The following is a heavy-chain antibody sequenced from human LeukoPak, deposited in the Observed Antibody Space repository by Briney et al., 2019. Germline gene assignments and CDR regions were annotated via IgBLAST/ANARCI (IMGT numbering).Heavy chain of an antibody. J-gene: IGHJ4*02. Sequence: ASVKVSCKASGYTFTGYYMHWLLQAPGQGLEWMGWINPNSGGTNYAQKFQGRVTMTRDTSISTAYMELSRLRSDDTAVYYCARDLLGYCSSTSCSIDYWGQGTLVTVSS. CDR2: INPNSGGT. CDR1: GYTFTGYY. V-gene: IGHV1-2*02. D-gene: IGHD2-2*01. CDR3: ARDLLGYCSSTSCSIDY.